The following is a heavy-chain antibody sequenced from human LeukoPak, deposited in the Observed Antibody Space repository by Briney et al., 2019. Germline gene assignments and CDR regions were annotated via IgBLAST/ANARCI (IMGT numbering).Heavy chain of an antibody. D-gene: IGHD3-10*01. CDR1: GFTFDDYG. V-gene: IGHV3-20*01. CDR3: ARAYRWFGEWNDAFDI. CDR2: INWNGGST. J-gene: IGHJ3*02. Sequence: GGSLRLSCAASGFTFDDYGMSWVRQAPGKGLEWVSGINWNGGSTGYADSVKGRFTISRDNAKNSLYLQMNSLRAEDTALYHWARAYRWFGEWNDAFDIWGQGTMVTVSS.